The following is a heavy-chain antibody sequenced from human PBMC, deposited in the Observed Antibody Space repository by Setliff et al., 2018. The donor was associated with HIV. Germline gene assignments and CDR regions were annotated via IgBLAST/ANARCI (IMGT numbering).Heavy chain of an antibody. Sequence: GASVKVSCKASGYTFTSYGISWVRQASGQGLEWMGWISAYNGNTDYAQELQDRVTLTTDTSTNTAHMELRSLTYGDTAVYFCARGWDYGVRKPEDWGQGTLVTVSS. CDR2: ISAYNGNT. D-gene: IGHD3-10*01. CDR1: GYTFTSYG. V-gene: IGHV1-18*01. CDR3: ARGWDYGVRKPED. J-gene: IGHJ4*02.